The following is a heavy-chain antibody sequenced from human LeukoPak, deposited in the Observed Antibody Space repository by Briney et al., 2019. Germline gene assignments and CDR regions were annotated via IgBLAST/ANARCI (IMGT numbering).Heavy chain of an antibody. Sequence: SETLSLTCTVSIGSISSSSYYWGWIRQPPGKGLEWIGSIYYSGNTYYNASLKSRVSISVDTSKNQFSLRLTSVTAADTAVYYCARQTGSGLFILPGGQGKLVTVSS. J-gene: IGHJ4*02. D-gene: IGHD3-10*01. CDR2: IYYSGNT. CDR3: ARQTGSGLFILP. V-gene: IGHV4-39*01. CDR1: IGSISSSSYY.